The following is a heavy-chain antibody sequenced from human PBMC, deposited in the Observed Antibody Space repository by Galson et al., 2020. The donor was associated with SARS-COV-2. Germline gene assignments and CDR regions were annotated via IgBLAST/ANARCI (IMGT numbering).Heavy chain of an antibody. J-gene: IGHJ4*02. V-gene: IGHV3-23*01. D-gene: IGHD3-22*01. Sequence: TGGPLRLPCAASGLTFSSYAMSWVPQAPGKGLEWVSAISGSGGSTYYAASVKGRFTISSNNSKTTLYLQMNSLRAEDTAVYYCAKGEGITRRVVVTCCDYWGQGTLVTVSS. CDR1: GLTFSSYA. CDR3: AKGEGITRRVVVTCCDY. CDR2: ISGSGGST.